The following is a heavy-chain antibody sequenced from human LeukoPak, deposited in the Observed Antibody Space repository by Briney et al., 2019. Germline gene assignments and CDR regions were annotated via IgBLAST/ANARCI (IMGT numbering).Heavy chain of an antibody. CDR2: ISSSSSYI. J-gene: IGHJ6*03. CDR3: ARVLIGSELLFYYYYMDV. D-gene: IGHD1-26*01. V-gene: IGHV3-21*01. CDR1: GFTFSSYS. Sequence: GGSLRLSCAASGFTFSSYSMNWVRQAPGKGLEWVSSISSSSSYIYYADSVKGRFTISRDNAKNSLYLQMNSLRAEDTAVYYCARVLIGSELLFYYYYMDVWGKGTTVTVSS.